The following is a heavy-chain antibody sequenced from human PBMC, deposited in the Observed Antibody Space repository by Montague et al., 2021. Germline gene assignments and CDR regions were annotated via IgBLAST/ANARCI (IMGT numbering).Heavy chain of an antibody. V-gene: IGHV4-31*11. CDR3: ARVGATVTAPFDF. Sequence: TLSLTCAVSGGSISSTAYYWSWIRQHPGKGLEWIGYIYYSGSTYYNPSLKSRVTISVDTSQNQFSLNLNSVTAAGTAVYYCARVGATVTAPFDFWGQGTLVTVSS. J-gene: IGHJ5*01. D-gene: IGHD4-17*01. CDR2: IYYSGST. CDR1: GGSISSTAYY.